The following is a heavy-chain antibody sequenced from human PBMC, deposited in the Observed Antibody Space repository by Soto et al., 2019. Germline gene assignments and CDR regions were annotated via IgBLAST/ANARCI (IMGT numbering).Heavy chain of an antibody. CDR3: ARARVSTPRLEDPFDI. J-gene: IGHJ3*02. D-gene: IGHD5-12*01. CDR2: IYPGDSDT. V-gene: IGHV5-51*01. CDR1: GYSFTTYW. Sequence: EVQLVQSGAELRKPGESLKISCKGSGYSFTTYWLAWVRQMPGKGLEYMGIIYPGDSDTRYSPSFQGQVTISADKSVNTAYLQWTSLKASDTAIYYCARARVSTPRLEDPFDIWGQGTMVTVSA.